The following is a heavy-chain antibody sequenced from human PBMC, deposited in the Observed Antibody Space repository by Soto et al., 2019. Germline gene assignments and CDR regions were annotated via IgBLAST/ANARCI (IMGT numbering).Heavy chain of an antibody. CDR3: ARENSGSYHRHFDY. J-gene: IGHJ4*01. CDR2: ISAYTANT. D-gene: IGHD1-26*01. CDR1: GGTFSNFG. V-gene: IGHV1-18*01. Sequence: ASVKVSCKASGGTFSNFGLSWVRQAPGQGLEWMGCISAYTANTNYAQKLQDRVTMTTDTSTSTAFLELRSLRSDDTAVYYCARENSGSYHRHFDYWGQGTLVTVSS.